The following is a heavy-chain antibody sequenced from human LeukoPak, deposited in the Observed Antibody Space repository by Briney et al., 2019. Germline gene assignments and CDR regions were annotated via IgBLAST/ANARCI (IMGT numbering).Heavy chain of an antibody. CDR2: ITGNGATT. J-gene: IGHJ4*02. CDR1: GFSFSNCG. V-gene: IGHV3-23*01. CDR3: AKARGGSGSYYNWAFDY. Sequence: PGGTQRLSCAASGFSFSNCGMNWVRQAPGKGLEWVSGITGNGATTYYADSVKGRFTISRDNSKNTLYLQMNSLRAEDTAVYYCAKARGGSGSYYNWAFDYWGQGTLVTVSS. D-gene: IGHD3-10*01.